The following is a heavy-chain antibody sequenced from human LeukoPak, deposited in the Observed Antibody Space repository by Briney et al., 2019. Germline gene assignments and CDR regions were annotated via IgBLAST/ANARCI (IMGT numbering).Heavy chain of an antibody. CDR3: AIAVSVRYFGYVSH. Sequence: SGGSLRLSCAASGFTFSSYAMSWVRQAPGKGLEWVSAISGSGGSTYYADSMKGRFTISRDNSKNTLYLQINSLRAEDTAVYYCAIAVSVRYFGYVSHGGQGTLVTVSS. CDR1: GFTFSSYA. D-gene: IGHD3-9*01. V-gene: IGHV3-23*01. J-gene: IGHJ4*02. CDR2: ISGSGGST.